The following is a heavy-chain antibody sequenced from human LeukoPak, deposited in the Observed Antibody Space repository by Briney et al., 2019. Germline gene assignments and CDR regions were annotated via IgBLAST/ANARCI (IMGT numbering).Heavy chain of an antibody. V-gene: IGHV4-59*01. J-gene: IGHJ2*01. D-gene: IGHD2-2*01. CDR3: ARGDPVGWYFDL. CDR2: IYYSGST. CDR1: GGSISSYY. Sequence: SETLSLTCTVSGGSISSYYWSWIRQPPGKGLEWIGYIYYSGSTNYNPSLKSRVTISVDTSKNQFSLKLSSVTAADTAVYYCARGDPVGWYFDLWGRGTLVTVSS.